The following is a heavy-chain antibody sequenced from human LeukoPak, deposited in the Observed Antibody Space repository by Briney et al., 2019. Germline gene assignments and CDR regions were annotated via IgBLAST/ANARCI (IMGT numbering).Heavy chain of an antibody. CDR2: ISAYNGNT. Sequence: ASVKVSCKASGYTFTSYGISWVRQAPGQGLEWMGWISAYNGNTNYAQRLQGRVTMTTDTSTSTAYMELRSLRSDDTAVYYCARAVTSLLPYDAFDIWGQGTMVTVSS. J-gene: IGHJ3*02. CDR1: GYTFTSYG. CDR3: ARAVTSLLPYDAFDI. D-gene: IGHD4-17*01. V-gene: IGHV1-18*01.